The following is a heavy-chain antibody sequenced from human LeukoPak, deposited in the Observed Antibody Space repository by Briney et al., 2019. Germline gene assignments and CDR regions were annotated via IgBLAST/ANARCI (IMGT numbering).Heavy chain of an antibody. CDR3: AKALRGYSYGTFDY. CDR1: GFTFDDYA. CDR2: ISGDGYTT. Sequence: GGSLRLSCAASGFTFDDYAMHCVRQAPGKGLEWVSLISGDGYTTYYADSVKGRFTISRDSSKNSLYLQMNGLRTEDTALYYCAKALRGYSYGTFDYWGQGTLVTVSS. D-gene: IGHD5-18*01. V-gene: IGHV3-43*02. J-gene: IGHJ4*02.